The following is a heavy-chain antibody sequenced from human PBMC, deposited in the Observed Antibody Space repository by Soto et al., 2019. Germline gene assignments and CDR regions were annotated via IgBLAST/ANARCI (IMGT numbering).Heavy chain of an antibody. J-gene: IGHJ4*02. D-gene: IGHD3-10*01. CDR1: GFTFTNYG. V-gene: IGHV3-33*01. CDR3: GRGRYAYGSGSYYLPY. Sequence: QVQLVESGGGVVQPGRSLRLSCVASGFTFTNYGTHWVRQAPGKGLEWVAVIWYDGRSTYYADSVKGRFTISRDNSKNKLFLQRNSLRVEDTAVYYCGRGRYAYGSGSYYLPYWGQGTLVTVSS. CDR2: IWYDGRST.